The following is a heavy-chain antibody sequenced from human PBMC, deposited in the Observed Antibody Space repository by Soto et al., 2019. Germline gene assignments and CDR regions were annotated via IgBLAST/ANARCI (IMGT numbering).Heavy chain of an antibody. D-gene: IGHD1-1*01. CDR3: ATSYRWNDVGWFDP. CDR2: MYYSGGT. V-gene: IGHV4-39*01. J-gene: IGHJ5*02. Sequence: SETLSLTCTVSGGSISSSRYYWGWIRQPPGKGLEWIGSMYYSGGTYYNPSLKSRVTILVETSKNQFSLKLSSVTAADTAVYHCATSYRWNDVGWFDPWGQGTLVTVSS. CDR1: GGSISSSRYY.